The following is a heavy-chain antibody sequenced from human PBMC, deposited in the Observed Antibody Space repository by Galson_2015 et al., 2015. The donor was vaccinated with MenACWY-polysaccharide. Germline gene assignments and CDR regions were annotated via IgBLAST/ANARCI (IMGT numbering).Heavy chain of an antibody. V-gene: IGHV3-23*01. CDR3: AKDTGPGEYAYYYGMDV. CDR2: VSASGGST. D-gene: IGHD2/OR15-2a*01. J-gene: IGHJ6*02. Sequence: SLRLSCAASGFTFSSYAMSWVRQAPGKGLEWVSGVSASGGSTAYTDSAKGRFTMSRDNSKRSLYLQMNSLRAEDTAVYYCAKDTGPGEYAYYYGMDVWGQGTTVSVSS. CDR1: GFTFSSYA.